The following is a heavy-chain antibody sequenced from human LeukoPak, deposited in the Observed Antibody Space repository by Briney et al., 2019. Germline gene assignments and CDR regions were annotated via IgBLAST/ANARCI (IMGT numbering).Heavy chain of an antibody. J-gene: IGHJ4*02. Sequence: PGGSLRLSCAASGFTFSSYNMNWVRQAPGKGLEWVSSISTGSSYIYYADSVKGRFTISRDDAKNSLYLQMNSLRSEDTAVYYCARAPGAALDWGQGTLVTVSS. CDR2: ISTGSSYI. V-gene: IGHV3-21*01. CDR3: ARAPGAALD. CDR1: GFTFSSYN. D-gene: IGHD2-15*01.